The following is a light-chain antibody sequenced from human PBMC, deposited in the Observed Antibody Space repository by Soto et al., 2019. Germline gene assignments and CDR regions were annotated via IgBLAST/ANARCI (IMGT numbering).Light chain of an antibody. V-gene: IGKV1-6*01. J-gene: IGKJ1*01. CDR2: GAS. CDR3: LQDYTYPWT. Sequence: AIQMTQSPSSLSASVGDRFTITCRASQAIRNDLGWYQQKPGKAPNLLIFGASNLQAGVPVRFSASGSGTNFTLTISNLQPEDFASYYCLQDYTYPWTFGQGTKVDI. CDR1: QAIRND.